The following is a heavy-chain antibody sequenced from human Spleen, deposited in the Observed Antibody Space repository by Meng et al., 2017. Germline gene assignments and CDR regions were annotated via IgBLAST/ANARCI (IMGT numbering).Heavy chain of an antibody. D-gene: IGHD6-13*01. CDR3: ARGSSSSLD. Sequence: GESLKISCAASGFYFSNAWMSWVRQAPGKGLEWVSVLYSGGGTYYADSVKGRFTISRDNSKNTLYLQMNSLRAEDTAVYYCARGSSSSLDWGQGTLVTVSS. J-gene: IGHJ4*02. CDR2: LYSGGGT. V-gene: IGHV3-53*01. CDR1: GFYFSNAW.